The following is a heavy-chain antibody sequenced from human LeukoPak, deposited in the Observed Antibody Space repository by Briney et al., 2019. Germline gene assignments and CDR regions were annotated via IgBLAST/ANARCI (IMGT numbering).Heavy chain of an antibody. CDR1: GFTFSTYW. D-gene: IGHD5-24*01. CDR3: VRDRTLGVRDGFILA. CDR2: ISGSSSAI. J-gene: IGHJ5*02. Sequence: GGSLRLSCSASGFTFSTYWMIWVRQAPGKGLEWLSYISGSSSAIYYADSVQGRFTISRDNAKNSLSLQMSSLRVEDTAVYYCVRDRTLGVRDGFILAWGQGTLVTVSS. V-gene: IGHV3-48*01.